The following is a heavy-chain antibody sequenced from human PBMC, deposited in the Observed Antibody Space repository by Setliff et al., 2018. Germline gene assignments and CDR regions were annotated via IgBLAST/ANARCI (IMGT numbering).Heavy chain of an antibody. CDR1: GFSLSTSGVG. Sequence: SGPTLVNPTQTPTLTCTFSGFSLSTSGVGVGWIRQPPGKALEWLALIYWDDDKRYSPSLKSRLTITKDTSKNQVVLTMTNMDPVDTATYYCAHRQSLPAMVDYWGQGTLVTVSS. D-gene: IGHD5-18*01. J-gene: IGHJ4*02. CDR2: IYWDDDK. V-gene: IGHV2-5*02. CDR3: AHRQSLPAMVDY.